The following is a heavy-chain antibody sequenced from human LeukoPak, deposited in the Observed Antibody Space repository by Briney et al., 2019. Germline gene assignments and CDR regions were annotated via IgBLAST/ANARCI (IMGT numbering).Heavy chain of an antibody. CDR2: INHSGST. CDR1: GGSFSGYY. Sequence: PSETRSLTCAVYGGSFSGYYWSWIRQPPGKGLEWIGEINHSGSTNYNPSLKSRVTISVDTSKNQFSLKLSSVTAADTAVYYCARNTYYDFWSGFYYYYYYMDVWGKGTTVTVSS. V-gene: IGHV4-34*01. J-gene: IGHJ6*03. D-gene: IGHD3-3*01. CDR3: ARNTYYDFWSGFYYYYYYMDV.